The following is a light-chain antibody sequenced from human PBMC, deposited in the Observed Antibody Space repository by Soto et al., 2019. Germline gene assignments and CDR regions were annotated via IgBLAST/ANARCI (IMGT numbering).Light chain of an antibody. Sequence: QSAPTQPPSASGSPGQSVTISCTGTSSDVGSYNYVSWYQQHPGKAPKLMIYEVSKRPSGVPDRFSGSKSGNTASLTVSGLQAEDEADYYCSSYTGSDNLLFGGGTKLTVL. J-gene: IGLJ2*01. V-gene: IGLV2-8*01. CDR1: SSDVGSYNY. CDR3: SSYTGSDNLL. CDR2: EVS.